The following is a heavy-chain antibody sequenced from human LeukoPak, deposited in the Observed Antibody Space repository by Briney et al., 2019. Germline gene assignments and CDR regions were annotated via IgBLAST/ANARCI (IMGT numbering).Heavy chain of an antibody. CDR1: GYTFTSYD. CDR3: ARVYCTSTSCYLYYYMDV. Sequence: GASVKVSCKASGYTFTSYDINWVRQATGQGLEWMGWMNPNSGNTGYAQKFQGRLTMTRNTSISTAYMELSSLRSGDTAVYYCARVYCTSTSCYLYYYMDVWGKGTTVTVSS. V-gene: IGHV1-8*01. CDR2: MNPNSGNT. J-gene: IGHJ6*03. D-gene: IGHD2-2*01.